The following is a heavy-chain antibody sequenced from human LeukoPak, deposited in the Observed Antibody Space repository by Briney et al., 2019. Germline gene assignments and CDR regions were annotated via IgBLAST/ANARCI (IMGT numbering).Heavy chain of an antibody. CDR1: GGSFSGYY. D-gene: IGHD1-7*01. CDR3: AGPRNWNYEEGAFDI. V-gene: IGHV4-34*01. J-gene: IGHJ3*02. Sequence: SETLSLTCAVYGGSFSGYYWSWIRQPPGKGLEWIGEINHSGSTYYNPSLKSRVTISVDTSKNQLSLKLSSVTAADTAVYYCAGPRNWNYEEGAFDIWGQGTMVTVSS. CDR2: INHSGST.